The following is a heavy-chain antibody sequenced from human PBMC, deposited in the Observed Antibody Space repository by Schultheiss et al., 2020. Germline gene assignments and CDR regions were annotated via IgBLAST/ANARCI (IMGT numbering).Heavy chain of an antibody. CDR2: IYYSGST. CDR3: ARERWLQLWGFDY. Sequence: SETLSLTCTVSGGSISSGGYYWSWIRQHPGKGLEWIGYIYYSGSTYYNPSLKSRVTISVDTSKNQFSLKLSSVTAADTAVYYCARERWLQLWGFDYWGQGTLVTVSS. D-gene: IGHD5-24*01. V-gene: IGHV4-31*03. CDR1: GGSISSGGYY. J-gene: IGHJ4*02.